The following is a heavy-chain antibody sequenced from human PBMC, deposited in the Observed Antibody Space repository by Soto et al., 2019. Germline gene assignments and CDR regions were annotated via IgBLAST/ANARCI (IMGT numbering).Heavy chain of an antibody. D-gene: IGHD3-9*01. J-gene: IGHJ5*02. CDR3: ARQWGTDVLRYFDWLLSGSNWFDP. CDR1: GGSISSSSYY. Sequence: QLQLQESGPGLVKPSETLSLTCTVSGGSISSSSYYWGWIRQPPGKGLEWIGSIYYSGSTYYNPSLKSRVTISVDTSKNQFSLKLSSVTAADTAVYYCARQWGTDVLRYFDWLLSGSNWFDPWGQGTLVTVSS. CDR2: IYYSGST. V-gene: IGHV4-39*01.